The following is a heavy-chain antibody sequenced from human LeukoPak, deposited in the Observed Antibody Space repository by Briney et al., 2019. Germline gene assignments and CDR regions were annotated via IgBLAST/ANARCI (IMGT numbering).Heavy chain of an antibody. J-gene: IGHJ4*02. D-gene: IGHD3-22*01. CDR2: IYYSGTT. V-gene: IGHV4-39*07. Sequence: PSETLSLTCTVSDGSVSSVGYYWGWIRQPPGKGLEWIGSIYYSGTTYYNPSLASRVTIFVDTSKNQFSLELNSVTAADTAIYYCATYYDRSGYKLDYWGQGTLVTVSS. CDR3: ATYYDRSGYKLDY. CDR1: DGSVSSVGYY.